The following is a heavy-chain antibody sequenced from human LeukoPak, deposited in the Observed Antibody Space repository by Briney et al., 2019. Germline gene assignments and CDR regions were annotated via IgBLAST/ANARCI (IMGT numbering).Heavy chain of an antibody. V-gene: IGHV3-30-3*01. J-gene: IGHJ6*02. CDR2: ISYDGSNK. CDR1: GFIFSSYA. CDR3: ARDLYYYGSGSFGKYYYYGMDV. D-gene: IGHD3-10*01. Sequence: GGSLRLSCAASGFIFSSYAMHWVRQAPGRGLEWVAIISYDGSNKYYADSVKGRFTISRDNSKNTLYLQMNSLRAEDTAVYYCARDLYYYGSGSFGKYYYYGMDVWGQGTTVTVSS.